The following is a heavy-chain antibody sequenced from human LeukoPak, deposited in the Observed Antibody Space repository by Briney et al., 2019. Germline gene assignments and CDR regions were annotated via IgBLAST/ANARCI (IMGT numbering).Heavy chain of an antibody. CDR1: GCSISSSSYY. D-gene: IGHD6-6*01. V-gene: IGHV4-39*07. CDR3: ARYIAARLDY. CDR2: IYYSGST. J-gene: IGHJ4*02. Sequence: PSETLSLTCTVSGCSISSSSYYWGWIRQPPGKGLEWIGSIYYSGSTYYNPSLKSRVTISVDTSKNQFSLKLSSVTAADTAVYYCARYIAARLDYWGQGTLVTVSS.